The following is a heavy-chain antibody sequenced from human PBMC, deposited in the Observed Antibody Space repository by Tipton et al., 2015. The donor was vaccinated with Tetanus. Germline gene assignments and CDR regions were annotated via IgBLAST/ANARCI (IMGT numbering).Heavy chain of an antibody. V-gene: IGHV4-39*01. CDR3: ATPWAVAHAFDI. Sequence: TLSLTCTVSGGSISSSSYYWGWIRQPPGKGLEWIGSIYYSGSTYYNPSLKSRVTISVDTSKNQFSLKLSSVTAADTAVYYCATPWAVAHAFDIWGQGTMVTVSS. CDR2: IYYSGST. CDR1: GGSISSSSYY. J-gene: IGHJ3*02. D-gene: IGHD6-19*01.